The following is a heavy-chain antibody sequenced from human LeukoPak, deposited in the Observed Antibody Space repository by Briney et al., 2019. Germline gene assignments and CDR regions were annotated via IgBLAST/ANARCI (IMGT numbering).Heavy chain of an antibody. J-gene: IGHJ4*02. CDR3: ARDSNLVGLDY. Sequence: SETLSLTCTVSGYSISSGYYWGWIRQPPGKGLEWIGSIYHSGSTYYNPSLKSRVTISVDTSKNQFSLKLSSVTAADTAVYYCARDSNLVGLDYWGQGTLVTVSS. CDR2: IYHSGST. D-gene: IGHD3-9*01. CDR1: GYSISSGYY. V-gene: IGHV4-38-2*02.